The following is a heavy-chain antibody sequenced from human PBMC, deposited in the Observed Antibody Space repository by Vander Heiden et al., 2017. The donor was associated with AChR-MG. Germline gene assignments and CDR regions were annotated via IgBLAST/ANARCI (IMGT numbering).Heavy chain of an antibody. J-gene: IGHJ6*02. CDR3: ARMSPLYYYGSGKGYYYYYGMDV. Sequence: QVTLKESGPVLVKPTATLTLTCTVSAFPLSNARMGVSWIRQPPGKALEWLAHIFSNDEKSYSTSLKSRLTISKDTSKSQVVLTMTNMDPVDTATYYCARMSPLYYYGSGKGYYYYYGMDVWGQGTTVTVSS. D-gene: IGHD3-10*01. V-gene: IGHV2-26*01. CDR2: IFSNDEK. CDR1: AFPLSNARMG.